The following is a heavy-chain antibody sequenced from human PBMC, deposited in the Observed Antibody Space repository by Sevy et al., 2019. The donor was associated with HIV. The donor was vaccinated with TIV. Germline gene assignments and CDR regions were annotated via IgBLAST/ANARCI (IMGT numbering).Heavy chain of an antibody. CDR3: AKTPFMDFWNDYYSFYFDF. J-gene: IGHJ4*02. V-gene: IGHV3-23*01. D-gene: IGHD3-3*01. Sequence: GGSLRLSCAAAGFNFNNYAMTWVRQAPGKGLEWVSGISFSGSKRYYAESVKGRFSISRDPSKNTLYLQMNNVRVEDTALYFCAKTPFMDFWNDYYSFYFDFWGQGTLVTVSS. CDR2: ISFSGSKR. CDR1: GFNFNNYA.